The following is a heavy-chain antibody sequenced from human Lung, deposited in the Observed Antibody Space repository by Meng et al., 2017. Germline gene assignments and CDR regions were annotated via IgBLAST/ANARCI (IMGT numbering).Heavy chain of an antibody. V-gene: IGHV3-30*18. D-gene: IGHD6-13*01. CDR3: AKDLSKQQQLGELDY. CDR1: GFTFSSYG. Sequence: QGQLVESGGGVVQPGRSLRLSGAAAGFTFSSYGMHWVRQAPGKGLEWVAVISYDGSNKYYADSVKGRFTISRDNSKNTLYLQMNSLRAEDTAVYYCAKDLSKQQQLGELDYWGQGTLVTVSS. J-gene: IGHJ4*02. CDR2: ISYDGSNK.